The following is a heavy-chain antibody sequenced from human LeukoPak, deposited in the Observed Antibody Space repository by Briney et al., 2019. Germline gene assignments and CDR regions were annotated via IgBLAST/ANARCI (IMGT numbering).Heavy chain of an antibody. CDR3: AKDAYDFWRTANHFDY. Sequence: GGSLRLSCAASGFTFSSYGMHWVRQAPGKGREWVAVIWYDGSNKYYADSVKGRFTISRDNSKNTLYLQMNSLRAEDTAVYYCAKDAYDFWRTANHFDYWGQGTLVTVSS. CDR2: IWYDGSNK. V-gene: IGHV3-33*06. CDR1: GFTFSSYG. D-gene: IGHD3-3*01. J-gene: IGHJ4*02.